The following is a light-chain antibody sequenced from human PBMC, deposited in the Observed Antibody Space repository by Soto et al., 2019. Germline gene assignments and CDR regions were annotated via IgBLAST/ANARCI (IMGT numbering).Light chain of an antibody. CDR3: QQYGSSVT. Sequence: EIVLTQSPGTLSLSPGERATLSCRASQSIRSHYLAWYQQKPGQAPRLLISGAHNRAPGIPDRFSGSEPGTDFTLRISRLEPEDFAVYYCQQYGSSVTFGQGTKVEIK. J-gene: IGKJ1*01. V-gene: IGKV3-20*01. CDR1: QSIRSHY. CDR2: GAH.